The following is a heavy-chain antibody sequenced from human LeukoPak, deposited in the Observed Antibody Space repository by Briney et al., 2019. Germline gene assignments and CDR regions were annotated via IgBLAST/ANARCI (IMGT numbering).Heavy chain of an antibody. CDR2: INPSGTIT. J-gene: IGHJ6*03. Sequence: GASVKVSCKASGDTFTNYYIHWVRQAPGQGLEWMGIINPSGTITSYAQKFQGRFTMTRDTSTSTVYMEVSSLRSEDTAVYYCARRYYYGSGDYMDVWGNGTTVTISS. CDR3: ARRYYYGSGDYMDV. D-gene: IGHD3-10*01. V-gene: IGHV1-46*01. CDR1: GDTFTNYY.